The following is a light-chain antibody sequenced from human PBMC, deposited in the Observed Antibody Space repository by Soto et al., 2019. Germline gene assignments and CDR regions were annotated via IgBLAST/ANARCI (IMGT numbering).Light chain of an antibody. V-gene: IGLV2-14*01. Sequence: QSALAQPASVSGSPGQSITISCTGTSSDVGAYNYVSWYQQHPGKAPKLIIFEVSNRPSGISNRFSGSKSDQTASLSISGLQAEDEADYYCSSYTNSFTWVFGGGTKLTVL. J-gene: IGLJ3*02. CDR1: SSDVGAYNY. CDR2: EVS. CDR3: SSYTNSFTWV.